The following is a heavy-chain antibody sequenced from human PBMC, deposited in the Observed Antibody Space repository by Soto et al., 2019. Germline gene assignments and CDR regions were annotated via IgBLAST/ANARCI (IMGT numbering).Heavy chain of an antibody. CDR1: GGSISSGGYY. J-gene: IGHJ4*02. Sequence: QVQLQESGPGLVKPSQTLSLTCTVSGGSISSGGYYWSWIRQHPGKGLEWIGYLYYSGSTYYNPSLKSRVTISVDTSKNQFSLKLSSVTVADTAVYYCAGLMNSHYFDYWGQGTLVTVSS. V-gene: IGHV4-31*03. CDR2: LYYSGST. CDR3: AGLMNSHYFDY. D-gene: IGHD5-12*01.